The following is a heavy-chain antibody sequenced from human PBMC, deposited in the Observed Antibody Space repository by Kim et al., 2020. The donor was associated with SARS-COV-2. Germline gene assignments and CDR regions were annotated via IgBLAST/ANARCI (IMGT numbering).Heavy chain of an antibody. CDR2: ISYDGSNK. V-gene: IGHV3-30*18. Sequence: GGSLRLSCAASGFTFSSYGMHWVRQAPGKGLEWVAVISYDGSNKYYADSVKGRFTISRDNSKNTLYLQMNSLRAEDTALYYCAKDGPWFGESPGAFDIWG. CDR1: GFTFSSYG. CDR3: AKDGPWFGESPGAFDI. D-gene: IGHD3-10*01. J-gene: IGHJ3*02.